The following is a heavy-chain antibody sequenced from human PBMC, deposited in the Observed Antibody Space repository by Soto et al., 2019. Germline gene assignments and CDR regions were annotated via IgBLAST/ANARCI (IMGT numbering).Heavy chain of an antibody. CDR3: ARGGVGVVVAATAYYYYYYGMDV. V-gene: IGHV1-3*01. D-gene: IGHD2-15*01. CDR1: GYTFTSYA. J-gene: IGHJ6*02. CDR2: INAGNGNT. Sequence: ASVKVCCKASGYTFTSYAMHWVRQAPGQRLEWMGWINAGNGNTKYSQKFQGRVTITRDTSASTAYMELSSLRSEDTAVYYCARGGVGVVVAATAYYYYYYGMDVWGQGTTVTVSS.